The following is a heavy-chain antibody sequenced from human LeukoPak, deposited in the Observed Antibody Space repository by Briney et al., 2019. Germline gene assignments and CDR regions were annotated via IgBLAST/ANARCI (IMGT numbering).Heavy chain of an antibody. CDR3: ARQTGSGLFILP. D-gene: IGHD3/OR15-3a*01. V-gene: IGHV4-61*02. CDR2: IYSSGST. Sequence: SETLSLTCTVSGGSISSGSYYWSWIRQPAGKGLEWIGRIYSSGSTNYNPSLKSRVTISVDTSKNQFSLRLTSVTAADTAVYYCARQTGSGLFILPGGQGTLVTVSS. J-gene: IGHJ4*02. CDR1: GGSISSGSYY.